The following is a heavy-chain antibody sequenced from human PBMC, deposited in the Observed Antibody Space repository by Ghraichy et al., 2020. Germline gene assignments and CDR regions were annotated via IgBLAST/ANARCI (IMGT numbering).Heavy chain of an antibody. V-gene: IGHV4-4*09. CDR2: IYTSGST. J-gene: IGHJ4*02. D-gene: IGHD3-22*01. Sequence: SQTLLTCTVSGGSISSYYWSWIRQPPGKGLEWIGYIYTSGSTNYNPSLKSRVTISVDTSKNQFSLKLSSVTAADTAVYYCAGRATYYYDSSGYYYSNWGQGTLVTVSS. CDR1: GGSISSYY. CDR3: AGRATYYYDSSGYYYSN.